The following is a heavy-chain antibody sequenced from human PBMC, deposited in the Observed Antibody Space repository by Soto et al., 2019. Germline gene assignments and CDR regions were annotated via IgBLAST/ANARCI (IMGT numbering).Heavy chain of an antibody. D-gene: IGHD3-3*01. CDR3: ARILGGEAWRYYYYIDV. Sequence: PSETLSLTCTVSGGSISSSSYFWGWIRQPPGKGLEWIGSIYYSGSTYYNPSLKSRVTISADTSKNQFSLNLSSVTAADTAVYYCARILGGEAWRYYYYIDVRGKRTTVTGSS. V-gene: IGHV4-39*01. CDR2: IYYSGST. J-gene: IGHJ6*03. CDR1: GGSISSSSYF.